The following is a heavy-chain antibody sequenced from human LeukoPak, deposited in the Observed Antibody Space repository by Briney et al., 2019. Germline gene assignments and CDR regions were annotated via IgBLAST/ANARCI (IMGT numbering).Heavy chain of an antibody. CDR3: ARQHDSYYYYYIDV. J-gene: IGHJ6*03. CDR1: GYSISNGYY. CDR2: LYHSDSA. Sequence: PSETLSLTCAVSGYSISNGYYWVWIRQPPGRGLEWFGSLYHSDSAYYNTSLRSRVSMSVDTSKNQFSLTLSFVTAADTAVYYCARQHDSYYYYYIDVWGSGTTVTVSS. V-gene: IGHV4-38-2*01.